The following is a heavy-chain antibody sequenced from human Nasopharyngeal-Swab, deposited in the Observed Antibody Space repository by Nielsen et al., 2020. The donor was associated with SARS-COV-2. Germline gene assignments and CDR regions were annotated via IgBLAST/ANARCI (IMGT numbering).Heavy chain of an antibody. CDR2: IYPGDSDT. V-gene: IGHV5-51*01. CDR1: GYSFTSYW. J-gene: IGHJ6*02. CDR3: ARHPVMTVYGSGSYYYYYGMDV. Sequence: GESLKISCKGSGYSFTSYWIGWVRQMPGKGLEWRGIIYPGDSDTRYSPSFQGQVTISADKSISTAYLQWSSLKASDTAMYYCARHPVMTVYGSGSYYYYYGMDVWGQGTTVTVSS. D-gene: IGHD3-10*01.